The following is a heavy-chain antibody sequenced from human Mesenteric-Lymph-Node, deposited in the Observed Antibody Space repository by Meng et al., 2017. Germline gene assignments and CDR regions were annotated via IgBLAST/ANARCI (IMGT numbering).Heavy chain of an antibody. J-gene: IGHJ3*01. D-gene: IGHD1-1*01. V-gene: IGHV3-23*01. CDR3: ARDYKTLDAFDV. CDR1: GFTFNTAW. Sequence: GESLKISCAASGFTFNTAWMSWVRQAPGMGLEWVSSIPTSGGAAYYADSVKGRFTISRDYSKNTLYLQMNSLTAEDTALYYCARDYKTLDAFDVWGQGTMVTVSS. CDR2: IPTSGGAA.